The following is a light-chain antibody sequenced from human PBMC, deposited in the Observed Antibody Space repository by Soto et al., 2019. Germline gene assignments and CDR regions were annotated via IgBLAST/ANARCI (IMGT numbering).Light chain of an antibody. CDR1: SSDVGGYNY. Sequence: QSALTQPASVSGSPGQSITISCTGTSSDVGGYNYVSWYQQHPGKAPKLMIYEVSNRPSGVSNRFSGSRSGNTASLTISGRQAEDEADYYCSSYTSSSTPVVFGGAPKVTVL. CDR3: SSYTSSSTPVV. V-gene: IGLV2-14*01. CDR2: EVS. J-gene: IGLJ2*01.